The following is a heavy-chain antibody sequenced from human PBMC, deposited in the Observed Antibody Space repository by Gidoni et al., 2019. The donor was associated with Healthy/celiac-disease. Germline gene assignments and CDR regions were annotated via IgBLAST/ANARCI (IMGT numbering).Heavy chain of an antibody. CDR2: INPNSGGT. V-gene: IGHV1-2*06. D-gene: IGHD3-22*01. CDR1: GYTLPGYY. Sequence: QVQLVQSGAEVKKHGASVKVACKASGYTLPGYYMNWVRQAPGQGLEWLGRINPNSGGTNYAQKFQGRVTMTRDTSISTAYMELSRLRSDDTAVYYCARDLYYYDSSGYWFDYWGQGTLVTVSS. J-gene: IGHJ4*02. CDR3: ARDLYYYDSSGYWFDY.